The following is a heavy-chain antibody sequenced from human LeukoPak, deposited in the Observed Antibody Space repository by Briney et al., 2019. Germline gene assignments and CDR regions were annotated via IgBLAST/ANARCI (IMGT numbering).Heavy chain of an antibody. J-gene: IGHJ6*03. CDR2: IYYSGST. Sequence: GSLRLSCAASGFTFSSYAMSWVRQAPGKGLEWIGSIYYSGSTYYNPSLRSRVTISVDTSKNQFSLKLNSMTAADTAVYYCARTVIVVVPAANTDYYYMDVWDKGTTVTVSS. CDR3: ARTVIVVVPAANTDYYYMDV. D-gene: IGHD2-2*01. V-gene: IGHV4-39*01. CDR1: GFTFSSYA.